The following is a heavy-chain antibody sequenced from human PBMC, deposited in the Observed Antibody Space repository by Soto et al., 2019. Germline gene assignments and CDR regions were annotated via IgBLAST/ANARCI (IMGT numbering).Heavy chain of an antibody. CDR3: AKVRYCSSTSCYNPYFDY. D-gene: IGHD2-2*02. Sequence: PGGSLRLSCAASGFTFSSYGMHWVRQAPGKGLEWVEFISYDGSNKYYADSVRGRFTISRDNSKNTLYLQMNSLRAEDPAVYYCAKVRYCSSTSCYNPYFDYWGQGTLVTVSS. J-gene: IGHJ4*02. CDR1: GFTFSSYG. V-gene: IGHV3-30*18. CDR2: ISYDGSNK.